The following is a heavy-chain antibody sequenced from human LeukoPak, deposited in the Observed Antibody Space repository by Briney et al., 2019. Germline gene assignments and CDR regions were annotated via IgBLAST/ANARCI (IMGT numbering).Heavy chain of an antibody. CDR3: ARDGGGSPDF. J-gene: IGHJ4*02. CDR1: GFIFRRYA. CDR2: ISDNGGGT. V-gene: IGHV3-64*01. Sequence: PGGSLRLSCAASGFIFRRYAMHWVRQAPGKGLQYVSAISDNGGGTYYAHSVKGRFIISRDNSDNKVYLHMGSLGPEDMAVYYCARDGGGSPDFWGQGTLVTVSS. D-gene: IGHD3-16*01.